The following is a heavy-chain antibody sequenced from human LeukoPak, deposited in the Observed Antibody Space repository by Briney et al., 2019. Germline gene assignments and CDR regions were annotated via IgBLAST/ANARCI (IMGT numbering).Heavy chain of an antibody. Sequence: GGSLRLSCAXSGFTFSDYYMSWIRQAPGKGLEWVSYISSSGSTIYYADSVKGRFTISRDNAKNSLYLQMNSLRAEDTAVYYCAGLRDYGDWFDPWGQGTLVTVSS. CDR2: ISSSGSTI. CDR1: GFTFSDYY. V-gene: IGHV3-11*01. D-gene: IGHD4-17*01. J-gene: IGHJ5*02. CDR3: AGLRDYGDWFDP.